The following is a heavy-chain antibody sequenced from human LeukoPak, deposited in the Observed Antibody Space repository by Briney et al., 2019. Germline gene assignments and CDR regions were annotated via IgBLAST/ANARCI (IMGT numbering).Heavy chain of an antibody. CDR3: ARDPGYSSSWLDY. V-gene: IGHV3-23*01. J-gene: IGHJ4*02. D-gene: IGHD6-13*01. Sequence: GGALRLSCAASGVTFSSYAMSSVREAPGKGREWVSAISGRGGSTYFAESVKGRFTISRDNYKKTLYVKMNSLRAEDTAVYYCARDPGYSSSWLDYWGQGTLVTVSS. CDR2: ISGRGGST. CDR1: GVTFSSYA.